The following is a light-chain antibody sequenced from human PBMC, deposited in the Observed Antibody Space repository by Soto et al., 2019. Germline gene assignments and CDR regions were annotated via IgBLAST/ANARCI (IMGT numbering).Light chain of an antibody. Sequence: EIVLTQSPGTLSLSPGERGTLSCRASQNLGTFYLAWFQQKSGQAPRLLIYSASRRATGIPDRFTGSGSGTDFTLTISRLEPEDFAVYYCQQYGSSPRTFGQGTKVDNK. CDR3: QQYGSSPRT. V-gene: IGKV3-20*01. CDR1: QNLGTFY. J-gene: IGKJ1*01. CDR2: SAS.